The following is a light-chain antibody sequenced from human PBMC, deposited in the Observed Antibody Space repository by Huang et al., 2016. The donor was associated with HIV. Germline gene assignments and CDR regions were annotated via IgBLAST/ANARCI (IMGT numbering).Light chain of an antibody. CDR3: QQFNNWPPRFT. J-gene: IGKJ3*01. Sequence: EIVMTQSPATLSVSPGERATLSCRASQNIGDNLTWYQHKPGQAPMLLIYGASARAPGSAPGISGSGSGAEFPLTISGLGSEDFVVYYCQQFNNWPPRFTFGPGTTVDVK. V-gene: IGKV3-15*01. CDR2: GAS. CDR1: QNIGDN.